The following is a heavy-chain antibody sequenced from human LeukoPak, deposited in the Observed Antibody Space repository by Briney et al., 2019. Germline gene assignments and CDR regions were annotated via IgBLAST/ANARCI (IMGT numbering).Heavy chain of an antibody. J-gene: IGHJ4*02. CDR2: ISYDGSNK. D-gene: IGHD3-10*01. V-gene: IGHV3-30*18. CDR3: AKDQNPVRGVTQLDY. Sequence: GGSLRLSCAASGFTFSSYGMHWLRQAPGKGLEWVAVISYDGSNKYYADSVKGRFTISRDNSKNTLYLQMNSLRAEDTAVYYCAKDQNPVRGVTQLDYWGQGTLVTVSS. CDR1: GFTFSSYG.